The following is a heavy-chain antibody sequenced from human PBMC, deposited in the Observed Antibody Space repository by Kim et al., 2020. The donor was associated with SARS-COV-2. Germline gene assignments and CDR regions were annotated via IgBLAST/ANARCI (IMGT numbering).Heavy chain of an antibody. Sequence: GGSLRLSCAASGFTVSSNYMSWVRQAPGKGLEWVSVIYSGGSTYYADSVKGRFTISRDNSKNTLYLQMNSLRAEDTAVYYCARAGYNWNDDDHWGQGTLVTVSS. V-gene: IGHV3-53*01. CDR1: GFTVSSNY. J-gene: IGHJ4*02. CDR3: ARAGYNWNDDDH. CDR2: IYSGGST. D-gene: IGHD1-1*01.